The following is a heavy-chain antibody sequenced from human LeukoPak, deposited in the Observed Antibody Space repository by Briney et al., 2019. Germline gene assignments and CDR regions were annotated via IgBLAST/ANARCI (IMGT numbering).Heavy chain of an antibody. CDR3: ARDRTELWFGELLVGGFFDY. CDR2: IIPIFGTA. V-gene: IGHV1-69*06. Sequence: SVKVSCKASGGSFSSYAISWVRQAPGQGLEWMGGIIPIFGTANYAQKFQGRVTITADKSTSTAYMELSSLRSEDTAVYYCARDRTELWFGELLVGGFFDYWGQGTLDTVSS. D-gene: IGHD3-10*01. J-gene: IGHJ4*02. CDR1: GGSFSSYA.